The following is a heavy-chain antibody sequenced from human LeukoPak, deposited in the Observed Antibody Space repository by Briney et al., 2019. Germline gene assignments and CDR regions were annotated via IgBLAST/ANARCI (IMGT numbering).Heavy chain of an antibody. D-gene: IGHD3-22*01. CDR3: ARGRYYYDSSGYSFDY. Sequence: PSETLSLTCAVYGGPFSGYYWSWIRQPPGKGLEWIGEINHSGSTNYNPSLKSRVTISVDTSKNQFSLKLSSVTAADTAVYYCARGRYYYDSSGYSFDYWGQGTLVTVSS. J-gene: IGHJ4*02. CDR2: INHSGST. V-gene: IGHV4-34*01. CDR1: GGPFSGYY.